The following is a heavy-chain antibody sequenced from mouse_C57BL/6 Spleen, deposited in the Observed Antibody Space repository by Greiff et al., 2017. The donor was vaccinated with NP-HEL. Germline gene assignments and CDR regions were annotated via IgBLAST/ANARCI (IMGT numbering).Heavy chain of an antibody. V-gene: IGHV1-82*01. CDR3: ARDGYYDFDV. Sequence: QVQLKQSGPELVKPGASVKISCKASGYAFSSSWMNWVKQRPGKGLEWIGRIYPGDGDTNYNGKFKGKATLTADKSSSTAYMQLSSLTSEDSAVYFCARDGYYDFDVWGTGTTVTVSS. D-gene: IGHD2-3*01. CDR2: IYPGDGDT. CDR1: GYAFSSSW. J-gene: IGHJ1*03.